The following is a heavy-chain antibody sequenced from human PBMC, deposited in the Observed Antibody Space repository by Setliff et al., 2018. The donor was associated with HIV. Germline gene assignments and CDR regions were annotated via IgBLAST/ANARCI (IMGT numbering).Heavy chain of an antibody. CDR2: IIPIFGTP. D-gene: IGHD2-15*01. CDR1: GDTFNSHA. V-gene: IGHV1-69*13. CDR3: ARDSRDIVVVIAPEPEPYYYYGMDV. Sequence: SVKVSCKASGDTFNSHAISWVRQAPGQGLEWRGGIIPIFGTPHYAQKFKGRLTITADESTSTVYMELSSLRSEDTAVYYCARDSRDIVVVIAPEPEPYYYYGMDVWGEGTTVTVSS. J-gene: IGHJ6*04.